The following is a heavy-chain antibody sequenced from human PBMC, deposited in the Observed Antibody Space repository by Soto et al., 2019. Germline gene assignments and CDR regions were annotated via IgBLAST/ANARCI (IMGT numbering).Heavy chain of an antibody. Sequence: QVQLVQSGAEVKKPGASVKVSCKASGYTFTSYGISWVRQAPGQGLEWMGWISAYNGNTNYAQKLQGRVTMTTDTSTSTAYMELRSLRSDDTAVYYCARDMDIVLVPAAMDYGMDVWGQGTTVTVSS. CDR3: ARDMDIVLVPAAMDYGMDV. CDR1: GYTFTSYG. D-gene: IGHD2-2*03. J-gene: IGHJ6*02. CDR2: ISAYNGNT. V-gene: IGHV1-18*01.